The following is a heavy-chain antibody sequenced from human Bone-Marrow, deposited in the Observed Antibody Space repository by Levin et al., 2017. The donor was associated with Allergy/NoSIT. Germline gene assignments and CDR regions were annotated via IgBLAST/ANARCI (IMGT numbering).Heavy chain of an antibody. D-gene: IGHD2-15*01. Sequence: GESLKISCEASGFTFSDYYMSWIRQAPGKGLECLSFMISSDSTIYYAESVRGRFTISRDTAKNLVFLEKNSLRAEDTAIYYCARGRYCSGGSCHYFDYWGQGTLVTVSS. CDR3: ARGRYCSGGSCHYFDY. V-gene: IGHV3-11*01. CDR1: GFTFSDYY. CDR2: MISSDSTI. J-gene: IGHJ4*02.